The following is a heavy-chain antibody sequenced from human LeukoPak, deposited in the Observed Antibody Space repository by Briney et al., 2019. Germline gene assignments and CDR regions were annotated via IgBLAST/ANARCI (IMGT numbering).Heavy chain of an antibody. CDR3: ARVYGSGSYLSATKYNWFDP. CDR2: IIPIFGTA. Sequence: GASVKVSCKASGGTFSSYAISWVRQAPGQGLEWMGGIIPIFGTANYAQKFQGRVTITTDESTSTAYMELSSLRSEDTAVYYCARVYGSGSYLSATKYNWFDPWGQGTLVTVSS. CDR1: GGTFSSYA. V-gene: IGHV1-69*05. J-gene: IGHJ5*02. D-gene: IGHD3-10*01.